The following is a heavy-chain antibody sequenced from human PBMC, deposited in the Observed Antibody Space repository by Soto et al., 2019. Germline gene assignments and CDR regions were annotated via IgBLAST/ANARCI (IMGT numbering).Heavy chain of an antibody. J-gene: IGHJ4*02. CDR1: GFTFSSYW. V-gene: IGHV3-74*01. CDR2: INNDGSNT. CDR3: GGSGYYYDY. D-gene: IGHD3-22*01. Sequence: EVQLVEYGGGLVQPGGSLRLSCAASGFTFSSYWMHWVRQAPGKRLVWVSRINNDGSNTGYADSVKGRFTISRDNAKNTLYLQMNSLTAEDTAVDYCGGSGYYYDYWGQGTLVTVSS.